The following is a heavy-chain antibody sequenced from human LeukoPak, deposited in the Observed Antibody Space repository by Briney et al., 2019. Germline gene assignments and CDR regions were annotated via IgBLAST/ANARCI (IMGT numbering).Heavy chain of an antibody. D-gene: IGHD2-15*01. CDR1: GFTFSSYA. V-gene: IGHV3-23*01. CDR2: ISGSGGST. CDR3: AKDRDSGGSLSWFDP. J-gene: IGHJ5*02. Sequence: PGGSLRLSCAASGFTFSSYAMSWARQAPGKGLEWVSAISGSGGSTYYADSVKGRFTISRDNSKNTLYLQMNSLRAEDTAVYYCAKDRDSGGSLSWFDPWGQGTLVTVSS.